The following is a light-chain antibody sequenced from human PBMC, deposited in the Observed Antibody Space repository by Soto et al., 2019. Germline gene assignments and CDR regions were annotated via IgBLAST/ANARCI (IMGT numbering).Light chain of an antibody. V-gene: IGKV3-15*01. CDR2: GAS. J-gene: IGKJ2*01. Sequence: EIVMTQSPATLSVSPGERATLSCRPSQGVRTNLAWYQQKPDQAPSLLIYGASTRATDIPARFSGSGSGTEFNLTLSRLQSEDFGVYYCQQSETFHHTFGQGNKLEIK. CDR3: QQSETFHHT. CDR1: QGVRTN.